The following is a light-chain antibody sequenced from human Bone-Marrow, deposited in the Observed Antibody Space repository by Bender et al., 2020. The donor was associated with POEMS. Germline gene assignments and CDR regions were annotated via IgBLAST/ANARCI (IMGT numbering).Light chain of an antibody. V-gene: IGLV2-23*02. CDR3: CSYGGRYVL. CDR1: SSDVGRYNL. J-gene: IGLJ2*01. CDR2: NVN. Sequence: QSALTQPASVSGSPGQSITISCTGTSSDVGRYNLVSWYQQHPGRAPKLIISNVNQRPSGVPDRFSGSKSGNTASLTISGLQAEDEADYHCCSYGGRYVLFGGGTKLAVL.